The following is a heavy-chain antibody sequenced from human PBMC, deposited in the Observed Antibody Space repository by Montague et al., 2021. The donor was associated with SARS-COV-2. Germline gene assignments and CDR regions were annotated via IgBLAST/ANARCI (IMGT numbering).Heavy chain of an antibody. CDR3: ARQENGSGWVKPDAFDS. J-gene: IGHJ3*02. V-gene: IGHV4-39*01. CDR2: IYYSGST. D-gene: IGHD6-19*01. Sequence: SETLSLTCTVSGGSISSSRYYWGWIRQPPGKGLEWIGSIYYSGSTYYNPSLKSRVTISVDTSKNQFSLKLSSVTAADTAVYYCARQENGSGWVKPDAFDSWGQGTMVTVSS. CDR1: GGSISSSRYY.